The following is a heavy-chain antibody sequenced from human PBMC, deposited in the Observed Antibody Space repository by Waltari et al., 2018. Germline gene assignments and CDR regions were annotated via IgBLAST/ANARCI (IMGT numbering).Heavy chain of an antibody. V-gene: IGHV3-30*02. Sequence: QVNLVESGGGVVQPGGSLRLSCSTSGFTFSYVCMHWVRQAPGKGLEWVALIWFDGSDKFYADSVRGRFTISRDNSARTLYLDMDSLRLDDTAMYYCAKDAFGNTYLDFWGQGTLVTVSS. J-gene: IGHJ4*02. CDR2: IWFDGSDK. CDR1: GFTFSYVC. D-gene: IGHD2-2*02. CDR3: AKDAFGNTYLDF.